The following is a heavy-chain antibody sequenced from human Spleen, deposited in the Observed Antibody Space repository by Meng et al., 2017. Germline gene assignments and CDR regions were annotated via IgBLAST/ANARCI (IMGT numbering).Heavy chain of an antibody. CDR3: ARATYGSGSYYKGNYYFDY. Sequence: GESLKISCAASGFTFSDYYMSWIRQAPGKGLEWVSYISSSGSTIYYADSVKGRFTISRDNAKNSLYLQMNSLRAEDTAVYYCARATYGSGSYYKGNYYFDYWGQGTLVTVSS. D-gene: IGHD3-10*01. CDR1: GFTFSDYY. V-gene: IGHV3-11*04. CDR2: ISSSGSTI. J-gene: IGHJ4*02.